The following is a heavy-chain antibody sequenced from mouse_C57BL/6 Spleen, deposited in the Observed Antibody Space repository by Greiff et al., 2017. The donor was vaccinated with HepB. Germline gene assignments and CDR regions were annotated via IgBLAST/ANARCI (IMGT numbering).Heavy chain of an antibody. CDR2: IYPGSGST. CDR1: GYTFTSYW. CDR3: ASRANWDTGNFDY. D-gene: IGHD4-1*02. Sequence: QVHVKQPGAELVKPGASVKMSCKASGYTFTSYWITWVKQRPGQGLEWIGDIYPGSGSTNYNEKFKSKATLTVDTSSSTAYMQLSSLTSEDSAVYYCASRANWDTGNFDYWGQGTTLTVSS. J-gene: IGHJ2*01. V-gene: IGHV1-55*01.